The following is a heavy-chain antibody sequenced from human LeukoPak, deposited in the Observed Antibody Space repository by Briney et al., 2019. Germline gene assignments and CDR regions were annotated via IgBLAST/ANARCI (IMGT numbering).Heavy chain of an antibody. Sequence: SETLSLTCTVSGGSISSSSYYWGWIRQPPGKGLEWIGSIYYSGSTYYNPSLKRRVTISVDTSKNQFSLKLSSVTAADTAVYYCARHVAAAGTCVDYWGQGTLVTVSS. CDR1: GGSISSSSYY. V-gene: IGHV4-39*01. CDR3: ARHVAAAGTCVDY. CDR2: IYYSGST. D-gene: IGHD6-13*01. J-gene: IGHJ4*02.